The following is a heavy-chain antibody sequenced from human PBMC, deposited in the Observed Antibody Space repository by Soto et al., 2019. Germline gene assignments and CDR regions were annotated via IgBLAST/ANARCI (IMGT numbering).Heavy chain of an antibody. D-gene: IGHD4-17*01. V-gene: IGHV4-59*01. CDR2: IYYSGST. CDR3: ARDLRLDY. CDR1: GGSIISYY. Sequence: QVQLQESGPGLVKPSETLSLTCTVSGGSIISYYWSWIRQPPGKGLEWIGYIYYSGSTNYNPSLKGRVTISVDTSKNQSSLKLSSVTAADTAVYYCARDLRLDYWGQGTLVTVSS. J-gene: IGHJ4*02.